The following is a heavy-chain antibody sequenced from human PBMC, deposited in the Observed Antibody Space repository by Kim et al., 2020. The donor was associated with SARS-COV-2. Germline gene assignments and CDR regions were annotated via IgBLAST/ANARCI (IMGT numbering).Heavy chain of an antibody. CDR3: ARAVDVCDY. V-gene: IGHV3-7*04. D-gene: IGHD2-8*01. Sequence: GGSLRLSCAPSGFTFSAHWMSWVRQAPGRGLEWVANINQDGSVKFYADSVKGRFPISRENARDSLVLQMNSLRVDDTAVYYCARAVDVCDYWGQGTLVTVSS. J-gene: IGHJ4*02. CDR1: GFTFSAHW. CDR2: INQDGSVK.